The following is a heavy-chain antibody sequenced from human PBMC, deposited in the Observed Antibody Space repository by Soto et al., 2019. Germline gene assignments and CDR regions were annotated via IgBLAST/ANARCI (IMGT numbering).Heavy chain of an antibody. J-gene: IGHJ4*02. CDR2: VYHTGRT. V-gene: IGHV4-61*01. Sequence: SETVSLTCTVSGGSFKSGSYSWSWIRQPPGKGLEWIGYVYHTGRTSHNPSLKSRVSISMDTSKNQFSLNLDSVTAADTAVYFCARDFAYFDSWGQGTLVTVSS. CDR3: ARDFAYFDS. CDR1: GGSFKSGSYS. D-gene: IGHD3-3*01.